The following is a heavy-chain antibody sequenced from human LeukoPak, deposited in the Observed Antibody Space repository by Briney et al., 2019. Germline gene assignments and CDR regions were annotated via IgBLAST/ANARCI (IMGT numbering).Heavy chain of an antibody. CDR1: GDSITTYY. Sequence: SESLSLTCTVSGDSITTYYWSWIRQPAGKGLEWIGRIYISGSTNYNPSLKSRVTISVDTSKNQFSLKLSSVTAADTAVYYCASTGTTRAAFDIWGQGTMVTVSS. J-gene: IGHJ3*02. CDR2: IYISGST. V-gene: IGHV4-4*07. CDR3: ASTGTTRAAFDI. D-gene: IGHD4-17*01.